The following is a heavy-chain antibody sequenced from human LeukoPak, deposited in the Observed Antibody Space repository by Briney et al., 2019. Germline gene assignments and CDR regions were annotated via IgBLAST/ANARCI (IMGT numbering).Heavy chain of an antibody. V-gene: IGHV3-23*01. CDR2: ISGSGGST. J-gene: IGHJ4*02. D-gene: IGHD2-15*01. Sequence: GGSLRLSCAASGFTFSSYAMSWVRQAPGKGLEWVSAISGSGGSTYYADSVKGRFTISRDNSKNTLYLQMNSLRAEDTAVHYCAKDIVVVVAATRGYYFDYWGQGTLVTVSS. CDR1: GFTFSSYA. CDR3: AKDIVVVVAATRGYYFDY.